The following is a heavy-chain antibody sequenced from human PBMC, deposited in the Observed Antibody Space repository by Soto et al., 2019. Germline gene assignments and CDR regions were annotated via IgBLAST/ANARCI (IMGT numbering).Heavy chain of an antibody. V-gene: IGHV3-30-3*01. Sequence: QVQLVESGGGVVQPGRSLRLSCAASGFTFSSYAMHWVRQAPGKGLEWVAVISYDGSNKYYADSVKGRFTISRDNSKNTLYLQMNSLRAEDTAVYYCARVKLDVLRFLEWLSDFVYWGQGTLVTVSS. CDR1: GFTFSSYA. J-gene: IGHJ4*02. D-gene: IGHD3-3*01. CDR2: ISYDGSNK. CDR3: ARVKLDVLRFLEWLSDFVY.